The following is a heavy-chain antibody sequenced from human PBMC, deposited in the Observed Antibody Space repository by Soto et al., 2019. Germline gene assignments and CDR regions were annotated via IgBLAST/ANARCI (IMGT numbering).Heavy chain of an antibody. Sequence: PGGSLSLSCAASGFSFSDYYLTWIRQAPGKGREWVSYISSSGTGIYYADSVKCRFTISRDTAKNPLYLQMSSLSAEDTAVSSHARAYSDACEIWGQGTRVTVS. D-gene: IGHD2-15*01. J-gene: IGHJ3*02. CDR2: ISSSGTGI. CDR1: GFSFSDYY. CDR3: ARAYSDACEI. V-gene: IGHV3-11*01.